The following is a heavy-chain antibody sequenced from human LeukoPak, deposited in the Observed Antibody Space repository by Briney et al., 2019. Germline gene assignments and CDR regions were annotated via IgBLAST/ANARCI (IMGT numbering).Heavy chain of an antibody. Sequence: SETLSLTCTVSGGSISSGGYYWSWIRQHPGKGLEWIGYIYYSGSTYYNPSLKSRVTISVDTSKNQFSLKLSSVTAADTAVYYCARAVTLKYSSSFNWFDPWGQGTLVTVSS. CDR1: GGSISSGGYY. V-gene: IGHV4-31*03. CDR2: IYYSGST. D-gene: IGHD6-13*01. J-gene: IGHJ5*02. CDR3: ARAVTLKYSSSFNWFDP.